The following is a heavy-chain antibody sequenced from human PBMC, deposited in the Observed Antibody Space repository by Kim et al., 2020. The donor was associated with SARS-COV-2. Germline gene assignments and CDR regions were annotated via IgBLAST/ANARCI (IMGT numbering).Heavy chain of an antibody. J-gene: IGHJ3*02. D-gene: IGHD1-1*01. V-gene: IGHV3-73*01. CDR3: TRVPGTELAFWDALDN. Sequence: GGSLRLSCGASGFTFSDSAMHWVRRASGKGLEWLGRIRSKVNGYATAYSASVRGSFTISRDDSRNTAYLQMNSLKTEDTAEYYCTRVPGTELAFWDALDNWGRGTMVAVAS. CDR2: IRSKVNGYAT. CDR1: GFTFSDSA.